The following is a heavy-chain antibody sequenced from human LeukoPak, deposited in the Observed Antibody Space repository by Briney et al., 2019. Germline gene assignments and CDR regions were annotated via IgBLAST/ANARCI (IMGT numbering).Heavy chain of an antibody. V-gene: IGHV5-51*01. D-gene: IGHD2-15*01. J-gene: IGHJ4*02. CDR1: GYSFTSYW. CDR2: IYPGDSDT. Sequence: GESLKISCQGSGYSFTSYWIGWVRQMPGKGLEWMGFIYPGDSDTRYSPSFQGQVTISADKSISTAYLQWSSLKASDTAMYYCAKGYCSGGTCYAFDYWGQGTLVTVSS. CDR3: AKGYCSGGTCYAFDY.